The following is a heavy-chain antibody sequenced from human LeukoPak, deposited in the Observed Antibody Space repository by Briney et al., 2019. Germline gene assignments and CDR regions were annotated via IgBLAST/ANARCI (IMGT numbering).Heavy chain of an antibody. CDR1: GFTFTSYG. D-gene: IGHD3-10*01. Sequence: GGSLRLSCAASGFTFTSYGMHWVRQAPGKGLEWVAVISNDESDKYYADSVKGRFTISRDNSKNTLYLQMNSLRVEDTAMYYCAKERSGSYFSLFDSWGQGTLVTVSS. CDR2: ISNDESDK. V-gene: IGHV3-30*18. J-gene: IGHJ4*02. CDR3: AKERSGSYFSLFDS.